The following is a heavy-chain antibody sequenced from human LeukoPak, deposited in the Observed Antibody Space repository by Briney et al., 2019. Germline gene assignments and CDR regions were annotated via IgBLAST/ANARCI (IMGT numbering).Heavy chain of an antibody. V-gene: IGHV4/OR15-8*01. CDR1: GLTFRNYG. J-gene: IGHJ4*02. CDR2: IYHSGST. D-gene: IGHD3-10*01. Sequence: PGKSLRLSCAASGLTFRNYGMHWVRQAPGKGLEWIGEIYHSGSTNYNPSLKSRVTISVDKSKNQFSLKLSSVTAADTAVYYCARDRGQGFFWGQGTLVTVSS. CDR3: ARDRGQGFF.